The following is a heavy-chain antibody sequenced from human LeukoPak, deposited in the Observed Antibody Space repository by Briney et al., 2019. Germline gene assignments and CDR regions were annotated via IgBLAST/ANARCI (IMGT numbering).Heavy chain of an antibody. J-gene: IGHJ6*03. V-gene: IGHV1-24*01. D-gene: IGHD6-6*01. CDR2: FDPEDGET. CDR1: GYTLTELS. Sequence: ASVEVSCKVSGYTLTELSMHWVRQAPGKGLEWMGGFDPEDGETIYAQKFQGRVTMTEDTSTDTAYMELSSLRSEDTAVYYCATDLSSSRNMDVWGKGTTVTVSS. CDR3: ATDLSSSRNMDV.